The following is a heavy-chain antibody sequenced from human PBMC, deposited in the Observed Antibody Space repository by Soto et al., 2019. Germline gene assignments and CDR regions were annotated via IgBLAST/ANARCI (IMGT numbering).Heavy chain of an antibody. CDR3: ARGTSSWSWKFDY. CDR2: IYHSGST. J-gene: IGHJ4*02. Sequence: SETLSLTCTVSGGSISSGDYYWSWIRQPPGKGLEWIGYIYHSGSTYYNPSLKSRVTMSLDTSKNQLSLRLTSVTAADTAVYYCARGTSSWSWKFDYWGQGTQVTVSS. CDR1: GGSISSGDYY. V-gene: IGHV4-30-4*02. D-gene: IGHD6-13*01.